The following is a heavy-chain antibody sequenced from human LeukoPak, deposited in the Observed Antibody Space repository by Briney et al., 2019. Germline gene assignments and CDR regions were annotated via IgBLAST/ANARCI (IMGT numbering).Heavy chain of an antibody. D-gene: IGHD3-22*01. CDR1: GFTVSSNY. V-gene: IGHV3-53*05. Sequence: GGSLRLSCATSGFTVSSNYMSWVRQAPGKGLEWVSDIYNDDNGGKTHYADSVKGRFIISRDNSKNTLYLQMNSLRPEDTAVYYCAKRMVSDYDSSVFASPPSSWGQGTLVTVSS. CDR3: AKRMVSDYDSSVFASPPSS. CDR2: IYNDDNGGKT. J-gene: IGHJ4*02.